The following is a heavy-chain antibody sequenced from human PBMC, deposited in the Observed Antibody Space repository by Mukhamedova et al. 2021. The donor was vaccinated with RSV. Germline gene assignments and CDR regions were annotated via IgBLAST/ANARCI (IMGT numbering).Heavy chain of an antibody. CDR2: IYYSGST. Sequence: SWIRQHPGKGLEWIGYIYYSGSTYYNPSLKSRVTISVDTSKNQFSLKLSSVTAADTAVYYCARGRSRLCLDYWGQGTLVTVSS. D-gene: IGHD2-21*01. V-gene: IGHV4-31*02. J-gene: IGHJ4*02. CDR3: ARGRSRLCLDY.